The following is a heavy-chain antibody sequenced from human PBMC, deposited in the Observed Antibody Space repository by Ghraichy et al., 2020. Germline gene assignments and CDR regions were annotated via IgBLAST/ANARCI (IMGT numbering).Heavy chain of an antibody. CDR3: ARGEMATMFDY. CDR1: GYTFTSHA. CDR2: INAGNGNT. V-gene: IGHV1-3*01. D-gene: IGHD5-24*01. J-gene: IGHJ4*02. Sequence: ASVKVSCKASGYTFTSHAMHWVRQAPGQRLEWMGWINAGNGNTKYSQKFQGRVTITRDTSASTAYMELSSLRSEDTAVYYCARGEMATMFDYWGQGTLVTVSS.